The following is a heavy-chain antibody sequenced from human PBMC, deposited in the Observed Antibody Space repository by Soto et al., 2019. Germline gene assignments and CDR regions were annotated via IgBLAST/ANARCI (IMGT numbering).Heavy chain of an antibody. CDR3: AQRPYYYDSSGYSPLRY. Sequence: QVQLVQSGAEVKKPGSSVKVSCKASGGTFSSYAISWVRQAPGQGLEWMGGIIPIFGTANYAQKFQGRVTITADESTSTAYMELSSLRYEDTDVYYCAQRPYYYDSSGYSPLRYWGQGTLVTVSS. CDR2: IIPIFGTA. D-gene: IGHD3-22*01. V-gene: IGHV1-69*01. J-gene: IGHJ4*02. CDR1: GGTFSSYA.